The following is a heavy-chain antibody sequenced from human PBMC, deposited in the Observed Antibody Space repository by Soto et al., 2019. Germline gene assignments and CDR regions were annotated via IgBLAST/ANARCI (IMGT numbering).Heavy chain of an antibody. CDR2: IDWDDDK. V-gene: IGHV2-70*11. CDR3: ARRTVVGATSGFDP. CDR1: GFSLSTSGVG. D-gene: IGHD1-26*01. J-gene: IGHJ5*02. Sequence: SGPTLVNPTQTLTLTCTFSGFSLSTSGVGVSWIRQPPGKALEWLGRIDWDDDKYYSTSLKTRLTISKDTSKNQVVLTMTNMDPVDTATYYCARRTVVGATSGFDPWGQGTLVTVSS.